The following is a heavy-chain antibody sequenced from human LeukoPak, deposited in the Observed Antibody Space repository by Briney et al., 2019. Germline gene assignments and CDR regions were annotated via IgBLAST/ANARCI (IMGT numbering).Heavy chain of an antibody. Sequence: SETLSLTYTVSGGSISSSSYYWGWIRQPPGKGLEWIGSIYYRGSTYYNPSLKSRVTISVDTSKNQFPLKLSSVTAADTAVYYCARGSGSYYIWDAFDIWGQGTMVTVSS. J-gene: IGHJ3*02. CDR1: GGSISSSSYY. D-gene: IGHD1-26*01. CDR2: IYYRGST. V-gene: IGHV4-39*01. CDR3: ARGSGSYYIWDAFDI.